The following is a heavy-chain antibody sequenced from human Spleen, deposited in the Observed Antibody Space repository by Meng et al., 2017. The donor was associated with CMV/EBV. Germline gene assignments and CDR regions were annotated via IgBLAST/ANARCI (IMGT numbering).Heavy chain of an antibody. CDR3: ARAGRTFTIFGVVTLPPDY. CDR1: GGSFSNYH. CDR2: INHSGST. V-gene: IGHV4-34*01. J-gene: IGHJ4*02. D-gene: IGHD3-3*01. Sequence: GSLRLSCAVYGGSFSNYHWTWIRQPPGRGLEWIGEINHSGSTNYNPSLKSRVTISVDTSKNQFSLKLRSVTAADTAVYYCARAGRTFTIFGVVTLPPDYWGQGTLVTVSS.